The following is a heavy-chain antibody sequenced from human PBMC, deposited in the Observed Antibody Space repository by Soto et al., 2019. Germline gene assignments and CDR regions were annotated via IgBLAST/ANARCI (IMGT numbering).Heavy chain of an antibody. V-gene: IGHV4-30-2*01. J-gene: IGHJ5*02. CDR3: ARNQYYYDSSGYYYRDWFDP. CDR1: GGSISSGGYS. Sequence: QLQLQESGSGLVKPSQTLSLTCAVSGGSISSGGYSWSWIRQPPGKGLEWIGYIYHSGNTYYNPSLKSRVTISVDRSKNQFSLKLSSVTAADTAVYYCARNQYYYDSSGYYYRDWFDPWGQGTLVTVSS. CDR2: IYHSGNT. D-gene: IGHD3-22*01.